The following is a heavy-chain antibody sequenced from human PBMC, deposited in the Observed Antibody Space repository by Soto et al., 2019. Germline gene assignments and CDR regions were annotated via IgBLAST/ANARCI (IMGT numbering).Heavy chain of an antibody. CDR3: ATGPTPAFAF. V-gene: IGHV3-74*01. J-gene: IGHJ3*01. D-gene: IGHD1-1*01. CDR1: GFTFSTYW. CDR2: IHSDGITT. Sequence: PGGSLRLSCAASGFTFSTYWMHWVRQAPGKGLVWVSRIHSDGITTLYADSVTGRFTISRDNAKNTVFLQMNSLRAEDTAVYYCATGPTPAFAFWGRVTMVTVSS.